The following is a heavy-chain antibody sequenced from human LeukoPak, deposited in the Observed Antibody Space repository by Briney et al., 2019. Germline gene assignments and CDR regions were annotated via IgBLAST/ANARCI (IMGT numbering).Heavy chain of an antibody. J-gene: IGHJ6*02. CDR1: GFTFSNFL. CDR3: ARDRVAVAGTADYYYYGMDV. CDR2: ISGSGGDT. Sequence: PGGSLRLSCAASGFTFSNFLMTWVRQAPGKGPEWVSAISGSGGDTYYADSVKGRFTISRDNSKNTLYLQMNSLRAEDTAVYYCARDRVAVAGTADYYYYGMDVWGQGTTVTVSS. V-gene: IGHV3-23*01. D-gene: IGHD6-19*01.